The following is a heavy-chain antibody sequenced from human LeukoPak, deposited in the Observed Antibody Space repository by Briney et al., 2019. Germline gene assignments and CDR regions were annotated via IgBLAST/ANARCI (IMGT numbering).Heavy chain of an antibody. Sequence: SGGSLRLSCAASGFTLSSYAMSWVRQAPGKGLEWVSGVSGSGGSTYYADSVKGRFTISRDNSKNTLYLQMNSLRAEDTAVYYCAKDLDIVATITGNWGQGTLVTVSS. CDR1: GFTLSSYA. CDR2: VSGSGGST. D-gene: IGHD5-12*01. J-gene: IGHJ4*02. CDR3: AKDLDIVATITGN. V-gene: IGHV3-23*01.